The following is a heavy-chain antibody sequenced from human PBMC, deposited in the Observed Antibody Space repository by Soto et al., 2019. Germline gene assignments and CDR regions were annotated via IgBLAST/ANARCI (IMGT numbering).Heavy chain of an antibody. CDR1: GFTFSNAW. J-gene: IGHJ4*02. D-gene: IGHD3-16*01. V-gene: IGHV3-15*07. CDR3: TTGRTF. CDR2: IKSKNDGGTT. Sequence: EVQLVESGGGLVKPGGSLRLSCAASGFTFSNAWMNWVRQAPGKGLEWVGRIKSKNDGGTTDYAAPGKGRFTISRDDSKNTAYLEMNSLKTEDTAVYYCTTGRTFWGQGTLVTVSS.